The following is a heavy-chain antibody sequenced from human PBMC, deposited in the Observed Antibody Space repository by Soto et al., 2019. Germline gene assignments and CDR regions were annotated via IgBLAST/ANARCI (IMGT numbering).Heavy chain of an antibody. J-gene: IGHJ3*02. CDR3: ARSTPGNPFDI. Sequence: VQLVESGGGLVEPGGSLRLSCAASGFTFSTYTMNWVRQAPGQGLEWVSSISAGSRSIYYTGSLKGRSTVSRDNSKNSLYLQINSLKADYTAVHYCARSTPGNPFDIWGQGTMVTVSS. V-gene: IGHV3-21*01. CDR1: GFTFSTYT. CDR2: ISAGSRSI. D-gene: IGHD3-10*01.